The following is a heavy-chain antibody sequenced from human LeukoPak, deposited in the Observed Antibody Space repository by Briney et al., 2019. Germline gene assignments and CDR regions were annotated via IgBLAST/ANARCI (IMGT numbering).Heavy chain of an antibody. J-gene: IGHJ4*02. CDR3: ARDRGYDSSGYHF. CDR2: INTSGGST. Sequence: ASVKLSCKASRYTFSSYYMHWVRQAPGQGLEWMGIINTSGGSTSYAQKFQGRVTMTRDTSTSTVYMELSSLRSEDTAVYYCARDRGYDSSGYHFWGQGTLVTVSS. V-gene: IGHV1-46*01. D-gene: IGHD3-22*01. CDR1: RYTFSSYY.